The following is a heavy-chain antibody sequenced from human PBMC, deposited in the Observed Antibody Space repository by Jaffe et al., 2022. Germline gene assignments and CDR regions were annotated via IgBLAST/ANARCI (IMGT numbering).Heavy chain of an antibody. D-gene: IGHD3-10*01. CDR1: GYSISSGYY. CDR3: ARQGLLWFGELSSFDY. CDR2: IYHSGST. V-gene: IGHV4-38-2*01. J-gene: IGHJ4*02. Sequence: QVQLQESGPGLVKPSETLSLTCAVSGYSISSGYYWGWIRQPPGKGLEWIGSIYHSGSTYYNPSLKSRVTISVDTSKNQFSLKLSSVTAADTAVYYCARQGLLWFGELSSFDYWGQGTLVTVSS.